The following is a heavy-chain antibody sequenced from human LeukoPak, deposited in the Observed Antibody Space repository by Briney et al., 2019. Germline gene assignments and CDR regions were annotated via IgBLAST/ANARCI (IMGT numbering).Heavy chain of an antibody. CDR2: ISSSSTI. V-gene: IGHV3-48*02. J-gene: IGHJ4*02. CDR3: ARESDSSGYYYGIYYFDY. D-gene: IGHD3-22*01. Sequence: PGGSLRLSCAASGFTFSSYSMNWVRQAPGKGLEWVSYISSSSTIYYADSVKGRFTISRDNAKNSLYLQMNSLRDEDTAVYYCARESDSSGYYYGIYYFDYWGQGTLVTVSS. CDR1: GFTFSSYS.